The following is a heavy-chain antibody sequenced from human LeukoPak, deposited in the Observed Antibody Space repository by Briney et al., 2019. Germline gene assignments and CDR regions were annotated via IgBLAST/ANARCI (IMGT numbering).Heavy chain of an antibody. V-gene: IGHV1-2*02. CDR3: ARDLGYSSSSDIPLDY. CDR2: INPNSGGT. CDR1: GFTFTVYY. D-gene: IGHD6-6*01. J-gene: IGHJ4*02. Sequence: VVSVKVSCKASGFTFTVYYMHWVRQAPGQGLEYMGWINPNSGGTNYVQKFQGRVTMTRDTSISTAYMELSRLRSDDTAVYYCARDLGYSSSSDIPLDYWGQGSLVTVSS.